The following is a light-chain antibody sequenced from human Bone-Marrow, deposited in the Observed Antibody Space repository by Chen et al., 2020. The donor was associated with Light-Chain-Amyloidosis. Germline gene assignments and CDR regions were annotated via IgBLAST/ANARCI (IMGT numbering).Light chain of an antibody. Sequence: DILMTQTPLSLSVTPGQPASISCKSSHRLLHSDGRTYLFWFLQKPGQPPQLLMYEVSTRFSGVPDKVTGSGSGTHFTLNISRVEAEDVGIYYCMQSIQLPRTFGQGTKVEIK. V-gene: IGKV2D-29*01. CDR3: MQSIQLPRT. CDR2: EVS. J-gene: IGKJ1*01. CDR1: HRLLHSDGRTY.